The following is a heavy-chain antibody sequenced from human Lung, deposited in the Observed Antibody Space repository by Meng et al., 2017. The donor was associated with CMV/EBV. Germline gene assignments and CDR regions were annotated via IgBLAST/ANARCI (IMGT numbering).Heavy chain of an antibody. V-gene: IGHV2-5*01. Sequence: SGPPLVKPTHTLPLTCTFSGFSLSTSGVGVGWIRQPPGKALEWLALIYWNDDKRYSPSLKSRLTITKDTSKNQVVLTMTNMDPVDTATYYCAHSGTDHGDYGNFDYWGQGTXVTVSS. J-gene: IGHJ4*02. CDR3: AHSGTDHGDYGNFDY. CDR2: IYWNDDK. CDR1: GFSLSTSGVG. D-gene: IGHD4-17*01.